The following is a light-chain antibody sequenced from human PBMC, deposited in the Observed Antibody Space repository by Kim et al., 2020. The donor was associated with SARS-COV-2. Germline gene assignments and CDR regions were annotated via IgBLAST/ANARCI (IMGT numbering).Light chain of an antibody. CDR1: SSNIGNYY. Sequence: GQKVTISCSGSSSNIGNYYVSWYQQLPGTAPRLLIYDKHERPSGIPDRFSGSKSGTTAALDITGLQTGDEADYYCGAWDTSLSIVVFGGGTQLTVL. CDR3: GAWDTSLSIVV. CDR2: DKH. J-gene: IGLJ2*01. V-gene: IGLV1-51*01.